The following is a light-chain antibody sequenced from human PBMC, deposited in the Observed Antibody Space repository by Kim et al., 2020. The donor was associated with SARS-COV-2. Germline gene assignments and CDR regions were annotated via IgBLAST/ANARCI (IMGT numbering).Light chain of an antibody. Sequence: ASVGDRVTITCRASQVIRNDLGWYQQKPGKAPKLLISAASTLHTGVPSRFSGSGSGTAFTLTISSLQPEDFATYYCLQDYSYPWTFGQGTKVDIK. J-gene: IGKJ1*01. CDR3: LQDYSYPWT. CDR1: QVIRND. CDR2: AAS. V-gene: IGKV1-6*01.